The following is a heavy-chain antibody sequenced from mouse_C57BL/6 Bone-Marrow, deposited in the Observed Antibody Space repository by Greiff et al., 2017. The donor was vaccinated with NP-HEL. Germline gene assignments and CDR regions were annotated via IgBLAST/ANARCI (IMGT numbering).Heavy chain of an antibody. Sequence: EVQLQQSGAELVRPGASVKLSCTASGFNIKDDYMHWVKQRPEQGLEWIGWIDPENGDTEYASKFQGKATITADTSSNTAYLQLSSLTSEDTAVYYCTTRSNHYYAMDYWGQGTSVTVSS. J-gene: IGHJ4*01. D-gene: IGHD2-5*01. CDR2: IDPENGDT. CDR1: GFNIKDDY. V-gene: IGHV14-4*01. CDR3: TTRSNHYYAMDY.